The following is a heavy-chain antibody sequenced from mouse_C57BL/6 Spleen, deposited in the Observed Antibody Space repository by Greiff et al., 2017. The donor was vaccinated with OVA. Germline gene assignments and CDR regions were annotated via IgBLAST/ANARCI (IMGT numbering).Heavy chain of an antibody. CDR2: IYPRSGNT. CDR3: ARDGTSGGSSPFDY. CDR1: GYTFTSYG. J-gene: IGHJ2*01. Sequence: QVQLQQSGAELARPGASVKLSCKASGYTFTSYGISWVKQRTGQGLEWIGEIYPRSGNTYYNEKFKGKATLTADKSSSTAYMELRSLTSEDSAVYFCARDGTSGGSSPFDYWGQGTTLTVSS. V-gene: IGHV1-81*01. D-gene: IGHD1-1*01.